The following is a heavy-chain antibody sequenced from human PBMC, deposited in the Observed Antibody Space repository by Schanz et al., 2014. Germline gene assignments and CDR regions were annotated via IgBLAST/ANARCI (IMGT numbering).Heavy chain of an antibody. CDR2: IIPIVDIT. V-gene: IGHV1-69*02. CDR1: GGTFGRYT. J-gene: IGHJ6*02. D-gene: IGHD3-16*01. Sequence: QVPLVQSGAEVKKPGSSVNVSCEASGGTFGRYTISWLRQAPGQGLEWMGRIIPIVDITNYAQKFLGRVTITADKSTSTAYMELKSLRSADTAVYYCATIGVNDYWRFGLDLWGQGTTVTVSS. CDR3: ATIGVNDYWRFGLDL.